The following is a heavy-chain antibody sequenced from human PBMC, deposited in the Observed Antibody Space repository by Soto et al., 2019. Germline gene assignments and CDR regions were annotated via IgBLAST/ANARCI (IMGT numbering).Heavy chain of an antibody. V-gene: IGHV3-23*01. J-gene: IGHJ3*02. CDR1: EITFSRYA. CDR3: AKNSRTTSSRGALDI. Sequence: GGSLRLSCAASEITFSRYAMSWVRQAPGKGLEWVSGISGGGSSTYYADSVKGRFTISRDNSKNTLYLQMNSLRAEDTAVYYCAKNSRTTSSRGALDIWGQGTMVTVS. D-gene: IGHD6-6*01. CDR2: ISGGGSST.